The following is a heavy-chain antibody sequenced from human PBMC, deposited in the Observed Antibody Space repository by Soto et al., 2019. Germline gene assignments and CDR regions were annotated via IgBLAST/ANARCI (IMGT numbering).Heavy chain of an antibody. CDR1: GYRFPSYC. Sequence: ASVRVSCKGSGYRFPSYCISWVRHAPRPGLEWMGWISAYNGNTNYAQKLQGRVTMTTDTSTSTAYMELRSLRSDDTAVYYCARGRNNFWSGPLHFDYWGQGTLVTVSS. CDR3: ARGRNNFWSGPLHFDY. D-gene: IGHD3-3*01. J-gene: IGHJ4*02. CDR2: ISAYNGNT. V-gene: IGHV1-18*04.